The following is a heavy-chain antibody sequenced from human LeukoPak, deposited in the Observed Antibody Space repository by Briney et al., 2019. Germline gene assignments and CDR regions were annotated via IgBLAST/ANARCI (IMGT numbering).Heavy chain of an antibody. D-gene: IGHD2-2*01. CDR1: GYTFTGYY. Sequence: ASVKVSCKASGYTFTGYYMHWVRQAPGQGLEWMGWINPNSGGTNYAQKFQGRVTMTRDTSISTAYMELSGLRSDDTAVYYCARVAQSLPGSSTTGVYLYWGQGTLVTVSS. J-gene: IGHJ4*02. CDR3: ARVAQSLPGSSTTGVYLY. V-gene: IGHV1-2*02. CDR2: INPNSGGT.